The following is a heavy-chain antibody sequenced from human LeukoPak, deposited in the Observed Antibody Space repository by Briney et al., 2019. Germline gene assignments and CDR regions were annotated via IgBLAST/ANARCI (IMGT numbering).Heavy chain of an antibody. CDR1: GFTVSSNY. CDR2: ITNTGSTI. J-gene: IGHJ4*02. Sequence: GSLRLSCAASGFTVSSNYMSWIREAPGKGLEWVSYITNTGSTIYYADSVKGRFTISRDNAKNSLYLQMNSLRAEDTAVYYCATGGYTTHLFDYWGQGTLVTVSS. CDR3: ATGGYTTHLFDY. D-gene: IGHD3-16*02. V-gene: IGHV3-11*01.